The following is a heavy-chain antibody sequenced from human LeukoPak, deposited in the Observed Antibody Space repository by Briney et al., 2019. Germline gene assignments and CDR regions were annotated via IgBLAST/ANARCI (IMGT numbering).Heavy chain of an antibody. J-gene: IGHJ3*02. V-gene: IGHV3-48*03. CDR2: ITSTGTTI. Sequence: TGGSLRLSCAASGFTFSSYQMTWIRQAPGKGLQWVSYITSTGTTIHYADSVKGRFTISRDNANNSLFLQMNSLRAEDTAVYYCARIYSSGRGNDALDIWGQGTMVSVSS. D-gene: IGHD6-19*01. CDR3: ARIYSSGRGNDALDI. CDR1: GFTFSSYQ.